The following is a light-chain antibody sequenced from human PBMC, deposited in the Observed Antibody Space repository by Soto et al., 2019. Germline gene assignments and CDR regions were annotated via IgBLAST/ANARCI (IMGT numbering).Light chain of an antibody. CDR1: QGASTY. Sequence: VLWMTQSPSLLSASTGDRVTITCRTSQGASTYVAWYQQKPGKPPKPLIYAASTLHSGVPAMFSGRGSGTDFTLTISALQSEDFATYYCQQYYIFPLAVGAGTKGDIK. V-gene: IGKV1D-8*01. CDR3: QQYYIFPLA. J-gene: IGKJ4*01. CDR2: AAS.